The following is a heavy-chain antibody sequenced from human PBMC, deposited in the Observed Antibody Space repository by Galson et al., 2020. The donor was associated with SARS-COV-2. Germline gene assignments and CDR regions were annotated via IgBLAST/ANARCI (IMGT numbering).Heavy chain of an antibody. CDR1: GYRFTNYW. Sequence: GESLKISCQGFGYRFTNYWIAWVRQMSGKGLEWMGIIYPGDSDARYSPSFQGQVTISADKSFSTAYVQWSSLKASDTAVDYCARHGDGHNSPDAGFDRWGPCIMYTVSS. D-gene: IGHD2-21*01. CDR2: IYPGDSDA. V-gene: IGHV5-51*01. CDR3: ARHGDGHNSPDAGFDR. J-gene: IGHJ3*01.